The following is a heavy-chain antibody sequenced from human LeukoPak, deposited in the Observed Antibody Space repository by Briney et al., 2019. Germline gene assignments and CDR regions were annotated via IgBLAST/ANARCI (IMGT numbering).Heavy chain of an antibody. CDR1: GFTVSGNY. Sequence: GGSLRLTCAASGFTVSGNYMGWLRQAPGKGLEWVSVINSGGSTYYPDSVKGRFTISSDNSKNTLYLQMNRLRAEDTALYYCAREEGYCSSTSCYYAFDIWGQGTMVTVSS. J-gene: IGHJ3*02. V-gene: IGHV3-66*02. D-gene: IGHD2-2*01. CDR3: AREEGYCSSTSCYYAFDI. CDR2: INSGGST.